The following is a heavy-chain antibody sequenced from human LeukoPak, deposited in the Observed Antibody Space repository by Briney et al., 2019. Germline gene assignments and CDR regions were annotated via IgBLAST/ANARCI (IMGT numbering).Heavy chain of an antibody. CDR2: INPNSGGT. D-gene: IGHD3-22*01. J-gene: IGHJ6*02. Sequence: ASVKVSCKASGYTFTSYYMHWVRKAPGQGLEWMGWINPNSGGTNYAQNFQGRVTMTRDTSISTPYMELSRLRSDDTAVYYCARVPYYYDSSGYYWDYYYYGMDVWGQGTTVTVSS. CDR1: GYTFTSYY. V-gene: IGHV1-2*02. CDR3: ARVPYYYDSSGYYWDYYYYGMDV.